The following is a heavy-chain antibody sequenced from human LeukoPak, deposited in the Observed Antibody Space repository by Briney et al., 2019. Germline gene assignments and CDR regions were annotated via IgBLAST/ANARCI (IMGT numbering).Heavy chain of an antibody. J-gene: IGHJ4*02. V-gene: IGHV1-18*01. CDR3: ARDLKRTVGATTASDY. CDR2: ISAHNGDT. Sequence: ASVKVSCKASGYTFTSYGISWVRQAPGQGLEWMGWISAHNGDTNYAQKFRSSDSMTTDTSTSTGYMELRSLTSDDTAVYYCARDLKRTVGATTASDYWGQGTLVTVSS. D-gene: IGHD1-26*01. CDR1: GYTFTSYG.